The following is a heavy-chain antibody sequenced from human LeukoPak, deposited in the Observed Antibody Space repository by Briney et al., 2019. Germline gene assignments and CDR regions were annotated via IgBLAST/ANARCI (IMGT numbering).Heavy chain of an antibody. CDR2: IIVGSGAT. J-gene: IGHJ3*01. Sequence: SVKVSCKTSGSTFSTSAVQWVRQARGQRLEWIGWIIVGSGATNYAQSLQGRFTITRDMSTNTAYMELSSLGSEDSAVYYCAAELYGVYTDCCTFHLWGQGTMVTVS. V-gene: IGHV1-58*01. CDR3: AAELYGVYTDCCTFHL. D-gene: IGHD4-17*01. CDR1: GSTFSTSA.